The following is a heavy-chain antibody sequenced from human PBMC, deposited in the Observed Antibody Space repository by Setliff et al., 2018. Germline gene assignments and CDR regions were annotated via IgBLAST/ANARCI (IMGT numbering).Heavy chain of an antibody. V-gene: IGHV1-2*04. CDR2: INPNSGGT. D-gene: IGHD3-22*01. Sequence: ALVKVSCKASGYTFTGYYMHWVRQAPGQGLEWMGWINPNSGGTNYAQKFQGWVTMTRDTSISTAYMELSRLRSDDTAVYYCARSRDGGNSSGYSGSFDIWGQGTMVTVSS. J-gene: IGHJ3*02. CDR3: ARSRDGGNSSGYSGSFDI. CDR1: GYTFTGYY.